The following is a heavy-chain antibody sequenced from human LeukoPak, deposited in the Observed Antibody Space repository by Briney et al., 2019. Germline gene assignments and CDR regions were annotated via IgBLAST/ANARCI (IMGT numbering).Heavy chain of an antibody. D-gene: IGHD2-2*01. CDR2: ISGSNDYT. CDR1: GFTFNDYY. J-gene: IGHJ4*02. Sequence: PGGSLRLSCAASGFTFNDYYMSWIRQAPGKGLEWVSYISGSNDYTNYADSVKGRFIISRDNAKNSLYLQMNSLRVEDTAVYYCARARYQPLPDYWGQGTLVTVSS. CDR3: ARARYQPLPDY. V-gene: IGHV3-11*06.